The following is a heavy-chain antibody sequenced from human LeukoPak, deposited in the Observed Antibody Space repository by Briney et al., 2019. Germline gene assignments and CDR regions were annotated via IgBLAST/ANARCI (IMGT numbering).Heavy chain of an antibody. J-gene: IGHJ6*02. Sequence: VASVKVSCKASGGTFSSYAISWVRQAPGQGLEWMGGIIPIFGTANYAQKFQGRVTITADESTSTAYMELSSLRSEDTAVYYCASGTSGAYYYYGMDVWGQGTTVTVSS. CDR3: ASGTSGAYYYYGMDV. D-gene: IGHD2-2*01. CDR1: GGTFSSYA. V-gene: IGHV1-69*01. CDR2: IIPIFGTA.